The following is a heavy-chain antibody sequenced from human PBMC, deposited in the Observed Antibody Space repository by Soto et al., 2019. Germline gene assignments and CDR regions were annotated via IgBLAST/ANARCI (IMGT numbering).Heavy chain of an antibody. CDR1: GGTFSSYT. J-gene: IGHJ6*02. V-gene: IGHV1-69*02. Sequence: SVKVSCKASGGTFSSYTISWVRQAPGQGLEWMGRIIPILGIANYAQKFQGRVTITADKSTSTAYMELSSLRSEDTAVYYCERSGSYYSDYYYYGMDVWGQGTTVT. D-gene: IGHD1-26*01. CDR2: IIPILGIA. CDR3: ERSGSYYSDYYYYGMDV.